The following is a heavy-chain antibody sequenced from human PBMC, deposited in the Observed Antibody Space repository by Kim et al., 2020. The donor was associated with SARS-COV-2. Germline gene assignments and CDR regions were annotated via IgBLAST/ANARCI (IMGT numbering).Heavy chain of an antibody. CDR1: GGSISSGGYY. J-gene: IGHJ6*02. D-gene: IGHD3-10*01. V-gene: IGHV4-31*03. CDR2: IYYSGRT. Sequence: SETLSLTCTVSGGSISSGGYYWSWIRQHPGKGLEWIGYIYYSGRTYYNPSLKSRVTISVDTSKNQFSLKLSSVTAADTAVYYCGRAGRGLLWFGPKTPEYYCYAMDVWGQGTTVTVSS. CDR3: GRAGRGLLWFGPKTPEYYCYAMDV.